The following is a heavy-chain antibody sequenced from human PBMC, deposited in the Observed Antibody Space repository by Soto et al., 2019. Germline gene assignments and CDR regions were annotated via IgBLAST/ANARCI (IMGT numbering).Heavy chain of an antibody. CDR2: ISYYGSNK. V-gene: IGHV3-30*18. CDR1: GFTFSSYG. D-gene: IGHD3-10*01. J-gene: IGHJ6*02. Sequence: GGSLRLSCAASGFTFSSYGMHWVRQAPGKGLEWVAVISYYGSNKYYADSVKGRFTISRDNSKNTLYLQMNSLRAEDTAVYYCAKRNYYGSGSRYYGMDVWGQGTTVTVSS. CDR3: AKRNYYGSGSRYYGMDV.